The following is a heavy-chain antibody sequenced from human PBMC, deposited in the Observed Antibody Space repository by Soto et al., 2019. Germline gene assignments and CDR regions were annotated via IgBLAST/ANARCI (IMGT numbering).Heavy chain of an antibody. V-gene: IGHV3-33*01. D-gene: IGHD6-13*01. CDR2: IWYDGSNK. Sequence: PGGSLRLSCAASGFTFISYGMHWFRQAPGKGLEWVAVIWYDGSNKYYADSVKGRFTISRDNSKNTLYLQMNSLRAEDTAVYYCARDQVGSSWPLDYWGQGTLVTVSS. CDR3: ARDQVGSSWPLDY. CDR1: GFTFISYG. J-gene: IGHJ4*02.